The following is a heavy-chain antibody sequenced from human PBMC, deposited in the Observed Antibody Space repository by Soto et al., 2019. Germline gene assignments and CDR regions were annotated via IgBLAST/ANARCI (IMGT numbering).Heavy chain of an antibody. D-gene: IGHD3-22*01. CDR2: IIPIFGTA. CDR1: GGTFSSYA. J-gene: IGHJ6*02. V-gene: IGHV1-69*12. Sequence: QVQLVQSGAEVKKPGSSVKVSCKASGGTFSSYAISWVRQAPGQGLEWMGGIIPIFGTANYAQKFQGRVTITADESTSTAYMGLSSLRSEDTAVYYCARAPYYYDSSGYESYYYGMDVWGQGTTVTVSS. CDR3: ARAPYYYDSSGYESYYYGMDV.